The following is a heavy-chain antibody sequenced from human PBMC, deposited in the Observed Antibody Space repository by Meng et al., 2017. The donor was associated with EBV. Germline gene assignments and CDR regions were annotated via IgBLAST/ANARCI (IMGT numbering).Heavy chain of an antibody. CDR3: VRELVGGTFDY. V-gene: IGHV1-46*01. CDR1: GYTFTSYY. D-gene: IGHD1/OR15-1a*01. Sequence: QVQLVKSGAEGKRRGAPVKVSCKASGYTFTSYYLHWVRQAPGQGLEWMGIIIPAGGNTNYAQKFRGRFTMTRDTSTSTVYMDLSILTSEDTAVYYCVRELVGGTFDYWGQGTLVTVSS. J-gene: IGHJ4*02. CDR2: IIPAGGNT.